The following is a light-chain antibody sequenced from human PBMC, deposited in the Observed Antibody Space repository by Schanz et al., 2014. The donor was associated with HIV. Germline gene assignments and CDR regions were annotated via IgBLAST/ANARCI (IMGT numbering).Light chain of an antibody. Sequence: DIQMTQSPSSVSASVGDSVTITCRASQGIGSWLAWYQQKPGKAPKLLISAASNLQRGVPSRFSGSGSGTLFTLTISSLQPEDYATYYCQKANDVPYTFGQGTKVDIK. CDR3: QKANDVPYT. V-gene: IGKV1-12*01. J-gene: IGKJ2*01. CDR2: AAS. CDR1: QGIGSW.